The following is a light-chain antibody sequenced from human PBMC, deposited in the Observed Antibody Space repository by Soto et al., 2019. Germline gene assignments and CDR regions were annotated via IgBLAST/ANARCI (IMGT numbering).Light chain of an antibody. CDR2: GAS. Sequence: EIVLTQSPGTLSIYSGEGATLSCRASQSVADSNLAWYQHKPGQPPRLLIYGASSRATGIPDRFSGSGSGTDFTLTINRLEPEDFAVYYCQQYGGSPWTFGQGTKVDIK. CDR3: QQYGGSPWT. J-gene: IGKJ1*01. CDR1: QSVADSN. V-gene: IGKV3-20*01.